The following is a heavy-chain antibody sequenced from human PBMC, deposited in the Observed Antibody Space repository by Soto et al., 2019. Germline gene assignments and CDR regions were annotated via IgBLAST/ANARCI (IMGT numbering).Heavy chain of an antibody. J-gene: IGHJ6*02. D-gene: IGHD1-26*01. CDR3: ARGPSGSSPYYYSGMDV. V-gene: IGHV3-33*01. CDR1: GFTFSSYG. Sequence: QVQLVESGGGVVQPGRSLRLSCAASGFTFSSYGMPWVRQAPGKGLEWVAVIWYDGSNKYYADTVKGRFTISSDNSGNTLYLQMNSLIAEDTAVYYCARGPSGSSPYYYSGMDVWVQGTTVTGSS. CDR2: IWYDGSNK.